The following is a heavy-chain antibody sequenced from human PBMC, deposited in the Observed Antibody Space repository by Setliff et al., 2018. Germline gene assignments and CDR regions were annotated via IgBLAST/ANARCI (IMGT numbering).Heavy chain of an antibody. Sequence: PSETLSLTCAVYGGSFSNYYWSWIRQPPGKGLEWIGEINHSGSTNYNPPLESRVTISVDTSKNQFSLNLSSVTAADTAVYYCAAPGGGSYRFWGQGTLVTVSS. V-gene: IGHV4-34*01. CDR1: GGSFSNYY. D-gene: IGHD1-26*01. J-gene: IGHJ4*02. CDR2: INHSGST. CDR3: AAPGGGSYRF.